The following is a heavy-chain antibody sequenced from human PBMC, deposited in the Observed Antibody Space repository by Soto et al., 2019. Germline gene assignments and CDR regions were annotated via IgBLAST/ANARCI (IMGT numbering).Heavy chain of an antibody. V-gene: IGHV4-59*01. CDR1: GGSISSYY. D-gene: IGHD1-20*01. CDR2: IYYSGST. Sequence: QVQLQESGPGLVKPSETLSLTCTVSGGSISSYYWSWIRQPPGKGLEWIGYIYYSGSTNYNPSLKSRVNISVDTSTNQFSLKLSSVTAADTAVYYCAREGLTGTIGLYYYYGMDVWGQGTTVTVSS. CDR3: AREGLTGTIGLYYYYGMDV. J-gene: IGHJ6*02.